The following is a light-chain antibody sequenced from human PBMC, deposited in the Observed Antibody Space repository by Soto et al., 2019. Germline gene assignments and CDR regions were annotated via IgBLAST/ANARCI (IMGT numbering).Light chain of an antibody. V-gene: IGKV1-6*01. CDR3: LHVYISPYT. J-gene: IGKJ2*01. CDR2: GAS. Sequence: AIQMTQSPSSLSASVGDRVTITCRASQGIRNDLGWCQQKSGKAPKLLIYGASSLQSGVPSRFSGSGSGTDFPLTISSLQPEDFATYYCLHVYISPYTFGRGTKVEIK. CDR1: QGIRND.